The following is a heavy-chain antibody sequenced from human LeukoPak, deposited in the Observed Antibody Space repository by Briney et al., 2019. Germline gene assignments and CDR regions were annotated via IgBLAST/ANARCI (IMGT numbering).Heavy chain of an antibody. CDR3: ARGAGYNYPYYFDY. J-gene: IGHJ4*02. D-gene: IGHD5-24*01. V-gene: IGHV3-53*01. CDR1: GFTVSSNY. CDR2: IYGGGNI. Sequence: GGSLRLSCAASGFTVSSNYMNWVRQAPGKGLEWVSVIYGGGNIYYADSVKGRFTTSRDNSKNTLYLQMNSLRAEDTAVYYCARGAGYNYPYYFDYWGQGTLVTVSS.